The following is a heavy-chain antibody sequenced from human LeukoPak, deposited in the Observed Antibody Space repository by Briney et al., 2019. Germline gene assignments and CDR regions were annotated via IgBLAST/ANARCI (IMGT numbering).Heavy chain of an antibody. CDR2: INSDGNST. D-gene: IGHD3-22*01. Sequence: GGSLRLSCAASGFTFSSYWMHWVRQAPGKGLVWVSRINSDGNSTSYADSVKGRFTISRDNAKNTLYLQMNSLRAEDTAVYYCARGYYDSSGIFDYWGQGTLVTVSS. V-gene: IGHV3-74*01. J-gene: IGHJ4*02. CDR1: GFTFSSYW. CDR3: ARGYYDSSGIFDY.